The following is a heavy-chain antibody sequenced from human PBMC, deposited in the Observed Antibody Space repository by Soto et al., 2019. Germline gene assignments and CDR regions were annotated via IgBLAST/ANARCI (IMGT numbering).Heavy chain of an antibody. CDR2: MIPIFGTA. V-gene: IGHV1-69*01. D-gene: IGHD5-12*01. Sequence: QVQLVQSGAEVKKPGSSVKVSCKASGGTFSSYAISWVRQAPGQGLEWMGGMIPIFGTANYAQKFQGRVTITADESTSTAYMELSSLRSEDTAVYYCAKGGYSGYDVQGYYYYYGMDVWGQGTTVTVSS. J-gene: IGHJ6*02. CDR1: GGTFSSYA. CDR3: AKGGYSGYDVQGYYYYYGMDV.